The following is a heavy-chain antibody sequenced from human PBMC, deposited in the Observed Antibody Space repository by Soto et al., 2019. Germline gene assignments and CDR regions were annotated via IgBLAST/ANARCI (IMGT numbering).Heavy chain of an antibody. J-gene: IGHJ4*02. CDR1: GCNFNIHA. CDR3: AKSPNFYCSSPNCYKYYFDH. Sequence: GGSLRLSCAAPGCNFNIHALHWVRQAPGEGLEWVAVISYDGSEKYYVDSVKGRFTISKDNSKNTLYLQMNSLRPEDTAVYYCAKSPNFYCSSPNCYKYYFDHWGQGTRVTVSS. V-gene: IGHV3-30*18. CDR2: ISYDGSEK. D-gene: IGHD2-2*02.